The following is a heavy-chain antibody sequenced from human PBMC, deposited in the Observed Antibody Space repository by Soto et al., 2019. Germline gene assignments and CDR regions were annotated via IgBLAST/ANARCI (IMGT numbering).Heavy chain of an antibody. CDR2: INIDGTRT. CDR1: GFTFSSYW. J-gene: IGHJ4*02. D-gene: IGHD5-12*01. V-gene: IGHV3-74*01. CDR3: VRVPNGGYEWN. Sequence: EVQLVASGGGLVQPGGSLRLSCAASGFTFSSYWMHWVRQAPGKGLVWVSRINIDGTRTDYADSVKGRFTISRDNVKNAVYLQMNSLRAEDTAVYYCVRVPNGGYEWNWGQGTLVTVSS.